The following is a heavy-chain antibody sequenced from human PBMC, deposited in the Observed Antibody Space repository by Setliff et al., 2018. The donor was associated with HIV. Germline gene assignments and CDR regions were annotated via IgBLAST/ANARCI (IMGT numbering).Heavy chain of an antibody. D-gene: IGHD1-26*01. J-gene: IGHJ4*02. CDR2: IYYSGST. CDR1: GGSISSGGYY. Sequence: PSETLSLTCTVSGGSISSGGYYWSWIRQHPGKGLEWIGYIYYSGSTYYNPSLKSRVTISVDTSKNQFSLKLSSVTAADTAVYYCARGGEDWEFDYWGQGTLVTVSS. CDR3: ARGGEDWEFDY. V-gene: IGHV4-31*03.